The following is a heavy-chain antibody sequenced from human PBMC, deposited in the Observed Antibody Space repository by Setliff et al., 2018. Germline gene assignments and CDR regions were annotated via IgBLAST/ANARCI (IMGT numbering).Heavy chain of an antibody. CDR1: GYTFTDYW. CDR3: ARVGDYMGFYYNYYMDV. V-gene: IGHV5-51*01. Sequence: GESLKLSCKTSGYTFTDYWIGWVRQMPGKGLEWMGIIFPGNSATKYSPSFQGQVTMSADKSISTAYLQWSSLKASDTAIYYCARVGDYMGFYYNYYMDVWGKGATVTVS. J-gene: IGHJ6*03. D-gene: IGHD3-10*01. CDR2: IFPGNSAT.